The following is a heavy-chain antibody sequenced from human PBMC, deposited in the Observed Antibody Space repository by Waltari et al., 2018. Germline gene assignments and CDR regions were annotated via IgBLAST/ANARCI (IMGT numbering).Heavy chain of an antibody. CDR2: INHSGST. V-gene: IGHV4-34*01. CDR1: GGSFSGYY. D-gene: IGHD3-22*01. J-gene: IGHJ5*02. Sequence: QVQLQQWGAGLLTPSETLSLTCAVYGGSFSGYYWSWIRQPPGKGLEWIGEINHSGSTNYNPSLKSRVTISVDTSKNQFSLKLSSVTAADTAVYYCARIPHYYDSSVGYNWFDPWGQGTLVTVSS. CDR3: ARIPHYYDSSVGYNWFDP.